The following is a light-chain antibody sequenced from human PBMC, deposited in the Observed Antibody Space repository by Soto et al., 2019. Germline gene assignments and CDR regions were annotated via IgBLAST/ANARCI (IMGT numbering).Light chain of an antibody. CDR2: LAS. Sequence: DIVMTQSPLSLPVTPGEPASISCRSSQSLLHSNGYNYLDWYLQKPGQSPQLLIYLASIRASGVPDRFSGSGSGTDFTLKISRVEAEDVGVYYCMQAPQNPPYTFGRGTKVEIK. J-gene: IGKJ2*01. CDR3: MQAPQNPPYT. CDR1: QSLLHSNGYNY. V-gene: IGKV2-28*01.